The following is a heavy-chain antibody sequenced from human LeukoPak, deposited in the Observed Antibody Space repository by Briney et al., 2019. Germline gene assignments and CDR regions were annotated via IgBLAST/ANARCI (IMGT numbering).Heavy chain of an antibody. CDR1: GGTFSSYA. J-gene: IGHJ5*02. CDR2: IIPILGIA. Sequence: GASVKVSCKASGGTFSSYAISWVRQAPGQGLEWMGRIIPILGIANYAQKFQGRVTITADKSTSTAYMELSSLRSEDTAVYYCAREQFITITIYWFDPWGQGTLVTVSS. D-gene: IGHD3-3*01. CDR3: AREQFITITIYWFDP. V-gene: IGHV1-69*04.